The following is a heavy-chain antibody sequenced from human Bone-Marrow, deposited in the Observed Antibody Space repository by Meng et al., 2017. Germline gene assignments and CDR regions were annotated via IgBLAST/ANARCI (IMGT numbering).Heavy chain of an antibody. CDR1: GGSSSSIDW. CDR2: IYHGGDT. Sequence: QAQLQGSGPGLVKPSGSLSFACVASGGSSSSIDWWGWVRQPPGKGLEWIGEIYHGGDTNYNPSLKSRVTIAIDKSKNQFSLKLSSVTAADTAVYSCASWIYSCGWQWGQGALVTVSS. D-gene: IGHD6-19*01. CDR3: ASWIYSCGWQ. V-gene: IGHV4/OR15-8*02. J-gene: IGHJ4*02.